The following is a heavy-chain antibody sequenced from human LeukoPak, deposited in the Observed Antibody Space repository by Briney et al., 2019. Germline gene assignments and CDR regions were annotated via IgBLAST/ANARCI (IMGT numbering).Heavy chain of an antibody. CDR3: ARARSSSWYEWGYFDY. CDR1: GYTFTGYY. J-gene: IGHJ4*02. CDR2: INPNSGGT. Sequence: ASVEVSCKASGYTFTGYYMHWVRQAPGQGLEWMGWINPNSGGTNYAQKFQGWVTMTRDTSISTAYMELSRLRSDDTAVYYCARARSSSWYEWGYFDYWGQGTLVTVSS. D-gene: IGHD6-13*01. V-gene: IGHV1-2*04.